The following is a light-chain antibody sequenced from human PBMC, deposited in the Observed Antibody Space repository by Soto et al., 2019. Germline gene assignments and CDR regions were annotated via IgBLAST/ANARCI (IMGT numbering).Light chain of an antibody. V-gene: IGLV2-8*01. J-gene: IGLJ2*01. CDR3: SSYAGSHNVV. CDR2: EVS. CDR1: SSDVGGYNY. Sequence: QSALTQPPSASGSPGQSVTISCTGTSSDVGGYNYVSWYQQHPGKAPKLMIYEVSKRPSGVPDRFAGSKSGNTASLTVSGLQAEDEAEYYCSSYAGSHNVVFGGGTKLTVL.